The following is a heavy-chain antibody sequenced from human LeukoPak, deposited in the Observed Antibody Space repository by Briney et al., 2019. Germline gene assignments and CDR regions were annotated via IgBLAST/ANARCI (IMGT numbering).Heavy chain of an antibody. Sequence: PSETLSLTCTVSGGSISSSSYYWGWVRQAPGKGLEWVSSIIGSGGNTYYADSVKGRFTISRDNSKNTLYLQMNSLRAEDTAVYYCAKDAYGAGSGVTSFDYWGQGTLVTASS. CDR1: GGSISSSSYY. V-gene: IGHV3-23*01. D-gene: IGHD3-10*01. CDR3: AKDAYGAGSGVTSFDY. J-gene: IGHJ4*02. CDR2: IIGSGGNT.